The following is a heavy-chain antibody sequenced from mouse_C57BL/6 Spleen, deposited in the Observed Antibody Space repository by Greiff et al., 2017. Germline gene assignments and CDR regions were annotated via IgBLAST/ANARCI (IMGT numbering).Heavy chain of an antibody. CDR2: IHPSDSDT. Sequence: VQLQQPGAELVKPGASVQVSCKASGYTFTSYWMHWVKQRPGQGLEWIGRIHPSDSDTNYNQKFKGKATVAGNKSSSTDYRQLNSLTSEDSAVYYCAICGLGDDALAYWGQGTLVTVSA. CDR3: AICGLGDDALAY. CDR1: GYTFTSYW. J-gene: IGHJ3*01. V-gene: IGHV1-74*01. D-gene: IGHD2-12*01.